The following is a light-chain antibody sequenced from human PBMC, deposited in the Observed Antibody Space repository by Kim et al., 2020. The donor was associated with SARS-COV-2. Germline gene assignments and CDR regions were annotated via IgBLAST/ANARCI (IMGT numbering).Light chain of an antibody. CDR2: DSS. CDR1: QSVSS. J-gene: IGKJ4*01. V-gene: IGKV3-11*01. CDR3: QQRTNWPPVAT. Sequence: EIVLTQSPATLSLFPGERVTLSCRASQSVSSLAWYQQKPGQSPRLLIYDSSNRATGIPARFSGSGSGTDFALTISSLEPEDCAVYFCQQRTNWPPVATFGGGTKLEI.